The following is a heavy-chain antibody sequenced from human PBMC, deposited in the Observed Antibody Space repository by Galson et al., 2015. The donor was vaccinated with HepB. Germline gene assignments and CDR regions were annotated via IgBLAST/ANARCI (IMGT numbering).Heavy chain of an antibody. CDR1: GGTFSSYA. D-gene: IGHD4-17*01. J-gene: IGHJ6*02. CDR2: IIPIFGTA. Sequence: SVKVSCKASGGTFSSYAISWVRQAPGQGLEWMGGIIPIFGTANYAQKFQGRVTITADESTSTAYMELSSLRSEDTAVYYCARARDYVKYYYYYYGMDVWGQGTTVTVSS. V-gene: IGHV1-69*13. CDR3: ARARDYVKYYYYYYGMDV.